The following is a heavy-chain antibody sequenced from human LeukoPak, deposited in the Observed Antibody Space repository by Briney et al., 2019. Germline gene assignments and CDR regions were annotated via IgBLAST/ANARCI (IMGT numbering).Heavy chain of an antibody. CDR3: TRDAYNFNDFDY. Sequence: GRSLRLSCAVSEFTFSHFAMHWVRQAPGKGLEWVAVVSSHGNDGYYADSVKGRFTISRDNSKNTLYLQIDSLRAEDTAIYYCTRDAYNFNDFDYWGQGTLVTVSS. J-gene: IGHJ4*02. CDR2: VSSHGNDG. CDR1: EFTFSHFA. V-gene: IGHV3-30*01. D-gene: IGHD5-24*01.